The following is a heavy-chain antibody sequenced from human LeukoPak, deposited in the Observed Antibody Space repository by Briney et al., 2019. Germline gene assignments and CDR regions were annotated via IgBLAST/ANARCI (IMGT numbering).Heavy chain of an antibody. CDR2: VYYTGIT. Sequence: SETLSLTCTVSGGSISSTNYYWGWIRQPPGKGLEWIGNVYYTGITYYNTSLKSRVTISVDTSKNQFSLELSSVTAADTAVYYCFLPGPYFSNYDVDVWGQGTTVTVSS. CDR3: FLPGPYFSNYDVDV. CDR1: GGSISSTNYY. D-gene: IGHD2/OR15-2a*01. V-gene: IGHV4-39*01. J-gene: IGHJ6*02.